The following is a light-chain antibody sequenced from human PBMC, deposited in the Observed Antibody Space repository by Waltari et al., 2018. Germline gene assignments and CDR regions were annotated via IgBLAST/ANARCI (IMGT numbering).Light chain of an antibody. J-gene: IGKJ4*01. CDR2: DAA. V-gene: IGKV1-33*01. CDR1: QDINNY. CDR3: QQYEDLPFT. Sequence: DIQMTQSPSSLSASVGDRVTITCQASQDINNYLNWYPQKPGKAPTLLSYDAANLETGVTSRFSGSGSVTYFTFTSSSLQPEDIATLYCQQYEDLPFTFGGGTKVDIK.